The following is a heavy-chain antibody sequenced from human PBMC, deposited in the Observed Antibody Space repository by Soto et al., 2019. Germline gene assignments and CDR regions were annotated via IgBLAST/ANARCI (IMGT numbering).Heavy chain of an antibody. Sequence: SETLSLTCTVSGGSISSYYWSWIRQPPGKGLEWIGYIYYSGSTNYNPSLKGRVTISVDTSKNQFSLKLSSVTAADTAVYYCARGGYSSSSGTLNWFDPWGQGTLVTVSS. CDR2: IYYSGST. CDR1: GGSISSYY. J-gene: IGHJ5*02. D-gene: IGHD6-6*01. CDR3: ARGGYSSSSGTLNWFDP. V-gene: IGHV4-59*01.